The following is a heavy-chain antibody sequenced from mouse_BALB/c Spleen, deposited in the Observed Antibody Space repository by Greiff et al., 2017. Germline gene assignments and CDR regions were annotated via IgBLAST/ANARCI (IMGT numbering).Heavy chain of an antibody. CDR1: GFTFSNYW. Sequence: EVKLVESGGGLVQPGGSMKLSCVSSGFTFSNYWMNWVRQSPEKGLEWVAEIRLKSNNYATHYAESVKGRFTISRDDSKSSVYLQMNNLRAEDTGMYDGTRQVRPGGWYFEVWGAGTTGNVAS. CDR2: IRLKSNNYAT. CDR3: TRQVRPGGWYFEV. J-gene: IGHJ1*01. D-gene: IGHD2-14*01. V-gene: IGHV6-6*02.